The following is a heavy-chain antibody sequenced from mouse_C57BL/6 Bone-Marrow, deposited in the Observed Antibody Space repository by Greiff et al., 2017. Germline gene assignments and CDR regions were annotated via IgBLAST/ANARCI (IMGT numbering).Heavy chain of an antibody. CDR2: SRHKANDYTT. CDR3: SRHAWDWYLYV. J-gene: IGHJ1*03. V-gene: IGHV7-1*01. Sequence: EVKLVQSGGGLVQSGRSLRLSCATSGFTFSDFYMEWVRQAPGKGLEWIAASRHKANDYTTEYSASVKGRFIVSRYTSTSILYLQMNALRADDTAIYYCSRHAWDWYLYVWGTGTTFTVSS. CDR1: GFTFSDFY.